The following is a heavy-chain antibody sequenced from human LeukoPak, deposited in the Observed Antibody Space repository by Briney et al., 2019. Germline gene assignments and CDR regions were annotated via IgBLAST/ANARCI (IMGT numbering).Heavy chain of an antibody. D-gene: IGHD3-16*01. CDR3: VRGSTLRHYQY. CDR1: GGSISSSTYY. CDR2: IYYSGST. Sequence: SETLSLTCTVSGGSISSSTYYWGWIRRPPGKGLEWIESIYYSGSTYYNPSLKSRVTVSVDTSKNQFSLKLSSVTAADTAVYYCVRGSTLRHYQYWGQGTLVTVSS. V-gene: IGHV4-39*01. J-gene: IGHJ4*02.